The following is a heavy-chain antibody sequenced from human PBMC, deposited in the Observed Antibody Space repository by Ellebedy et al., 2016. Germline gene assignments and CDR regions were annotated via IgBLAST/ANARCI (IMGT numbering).Heavy chain of an antibody. Sequence: GESLKISCSASGLTFTDYYFTWIRQAPGKGLEWVSYISDSGSVIYYADSVKGRFTISRDNARNLVYLQMSSLRADDTAEYYCSGHSYGDFRGYWGQGTQVTVSS. CDR2: ISDSGSVI. D-gene: IGHD4-17*01. CDR3: SGHSYGDFRGY. J-gene: IGHJ4*02. V-gene: IGHV3-11*01. CDR1: GLTFTDYY.